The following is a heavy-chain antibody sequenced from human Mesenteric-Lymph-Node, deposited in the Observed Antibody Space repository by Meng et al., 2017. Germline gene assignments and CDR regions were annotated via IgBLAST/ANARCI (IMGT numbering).Heavy chain of an antibody. CDR3: ATTGGGFDY. CDR1: HYTFTGYG. Sequence: QVQVVQSGAEMKRPGASVKVSCTASHYTFTGYGVSWFRQAPGQGLEWMGIINPSGGSTSYAQKFQGRVTMTRDTSTSTVYMELSSLRSEDTAVYYCATTGGGFDYWGQGTLVTVSS. D-gene: IGHD2-8*02. CDR2: INPSGGST. J-gene: IGHJ4*02. V-gene: IGHV1-46*01.